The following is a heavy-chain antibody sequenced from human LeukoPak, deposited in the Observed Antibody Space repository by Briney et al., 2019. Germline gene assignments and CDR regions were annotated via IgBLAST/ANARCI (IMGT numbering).Heavy chain of an antibody. J-gene: IGHJ5*02. D-gene: IGHD2-15*01. CDR3: ARHVYCSGGSCYSSWFDP. CDR1: GGSFSGYY. V-gene: IGHV4-34*01. CDR2: IYYSGST. Sequence: SETLSLTCAVYGGSFSGYYWSWIRQPPGKGLEWIGSIYYSGSTYYNPSLKSRVTISVDTSKNQFSLKLTSVTAADTAVYYCARHVYCSGGSCYSSWFDPWGQGTLVTVSS.